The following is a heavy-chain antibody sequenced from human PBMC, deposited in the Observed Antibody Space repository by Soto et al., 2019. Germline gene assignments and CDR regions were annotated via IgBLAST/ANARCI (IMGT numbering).Heavy chain of an antibody. Sequence: PGGSLRLSCAASGFTFSSYSMNWVRQAPGKGLEWVSYISSSSSTIYYADSVKGRFTISRDNAKNSLYLQMNSLRTEDTAVYYCARDTGAPGIAAAGTLGYWGQGTLVTVSS. V-gene: IGHV3-48*01. CDR3: ARDTGAPGIAAAGTLGY. D-gene: IGHD6-13*01. CDR2: ISSSSSTI. CDR1: GFTFSSYS. J-gene: IGHJ4*02.